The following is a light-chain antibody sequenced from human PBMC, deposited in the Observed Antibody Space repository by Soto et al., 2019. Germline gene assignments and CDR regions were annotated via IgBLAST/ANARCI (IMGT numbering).Light chain of an antibody. J-gene: IGLJ2*01. CDR1: SSNIGAGYD. CDR3: QSYDSSLSGSVV. V-gene: IGLV1-40*01. Sequence: QSVLTQPPSVSGAPGQRVTISCTGSSSNIGAGYDVHWYQQLPGTAPKLLIYRNTNRPSGVPDRFSGSKSGTSASLAIAGLQAEDEADYHCQSYDSSLSGSVVFGGGTKVTVL. CDR2: RNT.